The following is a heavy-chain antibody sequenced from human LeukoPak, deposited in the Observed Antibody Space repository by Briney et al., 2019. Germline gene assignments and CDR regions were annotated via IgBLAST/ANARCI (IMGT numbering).Heavy chain of an antibody. CDR2: ISNSGSTI. J-gene: IGHJ5*02. Sequence: GGSLRLSYAASGFTFSDYYMSWIRQAPGKGLEWVSYISNSGSTIFYADSVKGRFTISRDNAKNSLYLQMNSLRPEDTAVYYCARDSLAGEIWFDPWGQGTLVTVSS. D-gene: IGHD7-27*01. V-gene: IGHV3-11*01. CDR1: GFTFSDYY. CDR3: ARDSLAGEIWFDP.